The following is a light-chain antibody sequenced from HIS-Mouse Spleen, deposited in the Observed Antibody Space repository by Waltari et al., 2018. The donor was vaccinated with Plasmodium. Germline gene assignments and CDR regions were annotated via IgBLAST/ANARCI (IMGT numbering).Light chain of an antibody. V-gene: IGKV3-11*01. Sequence: EIVLTQSPATLSLSPGERATLSCMASQSVRSYLAWYKQKPGQAPRLLIYDASNRATGIPARFSGSGSGTDFTLTISSLEPEDFAVYYCQQRSNWPPLTFGGGTKVEIK. CDR1: QSVRSY. CDR3: QQRSNWPPLT. CDR2: DAS. J-gene: IGKJ4*01.